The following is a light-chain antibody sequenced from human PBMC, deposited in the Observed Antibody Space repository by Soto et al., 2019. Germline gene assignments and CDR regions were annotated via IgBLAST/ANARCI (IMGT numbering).Light chain of an antibody. Sequence: IQMTQSPSSLSASTGDRVTITCRASQGISSYLAWYQQKPGKAPKLLIYAASTLQSGVPSRFSGSGSGTDFTLTISCLQSEDFATYYCQQYYSYPALTFGGGTKVEIK. J-gene: IGKJ4*01. CDR2: AAS. CDR3: QQYYSYPALT. CDR1: QGISSY. V-gene: IGKV1-8*01.